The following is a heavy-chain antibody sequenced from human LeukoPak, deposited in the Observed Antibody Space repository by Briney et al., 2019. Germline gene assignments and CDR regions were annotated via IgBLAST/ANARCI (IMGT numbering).Heavy chain of an antibody. CDR1: GFTFSSYW. D-gene: IGHD3-3*01. CDR2: IRQDGSEK. Sequence: GGSLRLSCAASGFTFSSYWMSWVRQAPGKGLEWVANIRQDGSEKYYVDSVKGRFTISRDNAKNSLYLQMNSLRAEDTAVYYCARGFLEWLSPQKYYYYYYYMDVWGKGTTVTVSS. CDR3: ARGFLEWLSPQKYYYYYYYMDV. V-gene: IGHV3-7*04. J-gene: IGHJ6*03.